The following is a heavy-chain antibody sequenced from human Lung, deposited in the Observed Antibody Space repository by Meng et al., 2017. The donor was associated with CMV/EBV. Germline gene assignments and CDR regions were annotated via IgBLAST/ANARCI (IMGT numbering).Heavy chain of an antibody. J-gene: IGHJ4*02. CDR2: ISSSSSTI. D-gene: IGHD3-22*01. V-gene: IGHV3-48*04. Sequence: GGSLRLXXVGSGFTFSTYSMIWVRQAPGQGLELVSYISSSSSTIYYGDSVKGRFTISRDNARNSIYLQMNSLRPEDTAVYYCARVRTYFDHSGYLDYWGQRPLVTVSS. CDR1: GFTFSTYS. CDR3: ARVRTYFDHSGYLDY.